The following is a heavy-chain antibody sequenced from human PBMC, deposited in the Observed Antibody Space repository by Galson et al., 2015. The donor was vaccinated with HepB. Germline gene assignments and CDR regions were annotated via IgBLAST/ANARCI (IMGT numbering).Heavy chain of an antibody. CDR2: ISSSSSTI. V-gene: IGHV3-48*02. Sequence: SLRLSCAASGFTFSSYSLNWVRQAPGKGLEWVSYISSSSSTIYYADSVKGRFTISRDNAKNSLYLQMNSLRDEDTAVYYCATVVDNWNDGALPYWGQGTLVTVSS. D-gene: IGHD1-1*01. J-gene: IGHJ4*02. CDR3: ATVVDNWNDGALPY. CDR1: GFTFSSYS.